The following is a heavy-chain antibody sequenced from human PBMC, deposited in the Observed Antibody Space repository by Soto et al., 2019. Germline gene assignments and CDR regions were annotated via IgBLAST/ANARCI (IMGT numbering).Heavy chain of an antibody. V-gene: IGHV1-58*01. D-gene: IGHD2-15*01. CDR3: AADPYHCSGADCYSIDSPGVSYNGMDV. J-gene: IGHJ6*02. CDR1: GFTFSNYA. CDR2: IVVGSGNT. Sequence: ASVKVSCKASGFTFSNYAVQWVRQARGQRLEWLGWIVVGSGNTNYAQKFQDRVTISRDMSTSTVYMDLGSLRSEDTAGYYCAADPYHCSGADCYSIDSPGVSYNGMDVWGQGTSVTVSS.